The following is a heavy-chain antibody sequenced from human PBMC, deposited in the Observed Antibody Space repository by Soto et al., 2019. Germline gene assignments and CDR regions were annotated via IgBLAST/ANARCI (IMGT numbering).Heavy chain of an antibody. CDR2: ISGSGGST. CDR1: GFTFSSYV. J-gene: IGHJ4*02. Sequence: HPGGSLRLSCAASGFTFSSYVMSWVRQAPGKGLEWVSGISGSGGSTYYADSVKGRFTISRDNSKNTLYLQMNSLRAEDTAVYYCAKDRDSSGYYLFDYWGQGTLVTVSS. CDR3: AKDRDSSGYYLFDY. V-gene: IGHV3-23*01. D-gene: IGHD3-22*01.